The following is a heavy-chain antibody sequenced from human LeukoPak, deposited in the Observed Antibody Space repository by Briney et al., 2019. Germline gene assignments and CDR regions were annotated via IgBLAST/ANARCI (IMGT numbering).Heavy chain of an antibody. CDR3: ARDRPGTTGG. J-gene: IGHJ4*02. CDR2: IYSGGNT. D-gene: IGHD1-1*01. CDR1: GFTVSSNY. V-gene: IGHV3-53*01. Sequence: GGSLRLSCAASGFTVSSNYMSWVRQAPGKGLEWVSVIYSGGNTYYADSVKGRFTITRDNAKNSLYLQMNSLRAEDTAVYYCARDRPGTTGGWGQGTLVTVSS.